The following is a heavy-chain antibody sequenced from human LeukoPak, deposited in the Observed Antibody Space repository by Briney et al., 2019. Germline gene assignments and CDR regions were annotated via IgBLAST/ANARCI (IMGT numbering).Heavy chain of an antibody. J-gene: IGHJ6*04. CDR1: GFTFSSYE. CDR3: AELGITMIGGV. CDR2: ISSSGSTI. Sequence: GGSLRLSCAASGFTFSSYEMNWVRQAPGKGLEWVSYISSSGSTIYYADSVKGRFTISRDNAKNSLYLQMNSLRAEDTDVYYCAELGITMIGGVWGKGTAVTISS. V-gene: IGHV3-48*03. D-gene: IGHD3-10*02.